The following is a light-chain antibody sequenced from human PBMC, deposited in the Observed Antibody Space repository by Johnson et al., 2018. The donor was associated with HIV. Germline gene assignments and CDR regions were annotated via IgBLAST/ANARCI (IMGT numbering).Light chain of an antibody. CDR2: KDN. Sequence: QSLLTQPPSVSAAPGQKVTISCSGSSSTIGNNFVSWYQVLPGTAPKLIIYKDNERPSGIPDRFSGSKSGTSATLGITGLQTGDEADYYCGTWDSSLSTGGVFGTGTKVTVL. J-gene: IGLJ1*01. CDR3: GTWDSSLSTGGV. CDR1: SSTIGNNF. V-gene: IGLV1-51*02.